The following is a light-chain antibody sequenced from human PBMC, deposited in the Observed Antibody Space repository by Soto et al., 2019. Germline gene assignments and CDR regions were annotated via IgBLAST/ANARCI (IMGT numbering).Light chain of an antibody. CDR1: QSISSTY. J-gene: IGKJ3*01. V-gene: IGKV3-20*01. Sequence: EIVLTQSPGTLSVSPGERATLFCRARQSISSTYLAWYQKKPGQAPRLLLYGAFNRATGISDRFSGSGSGTDFTLIISRLEHEDCAFYYWQQYGSSSYAFGRGTKVEIK. CDR2: GAF. CDR3: QQYGSSSYA.